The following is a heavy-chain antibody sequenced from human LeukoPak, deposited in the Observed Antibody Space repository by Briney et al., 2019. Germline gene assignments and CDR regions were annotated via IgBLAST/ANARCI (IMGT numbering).Heavy chain of an antibody. Sequence: ASVKVSCKASGYTFTSYFMHWMRQAPGQGPEWMGIINPRGGSTDYSQKFQDRVSMSSDTPTSTVHMELSRLRSEDTAVYFCARVGVTAATADYWGQGTLVTVSS. J-gene: IGHJ4*02. CDR1: GYTFTSYF. V-gene: IGHV1-46*01. CDR3: ARVGVTAATADY. CDR2: INPRGGST. D-gene: IGHD6-25*01.